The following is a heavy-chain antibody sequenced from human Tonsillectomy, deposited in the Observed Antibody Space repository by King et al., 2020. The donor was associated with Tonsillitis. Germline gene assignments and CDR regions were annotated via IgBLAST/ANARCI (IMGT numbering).Heavy chain of an antibody. Sequence: QLQESGPGLMKPSETLSLTCTVSGDSITTYYWSWIRQPPGKGLEWIAYVYYSGSTTHNPSLSSRISISVDTTKNQFSLKLKSVTAADTAVYYCARHGTAATSGFYQTNFDFWGQGTLVTVSS. J-gene: IGHJ4*02. D-gene: IGHD3-22*01. V-gene: IGHV4-59*08. CDR1: GDSITTYY. CDR3: ARHGTAATSGFYQTNFDF. CDR2: VYYSGST.